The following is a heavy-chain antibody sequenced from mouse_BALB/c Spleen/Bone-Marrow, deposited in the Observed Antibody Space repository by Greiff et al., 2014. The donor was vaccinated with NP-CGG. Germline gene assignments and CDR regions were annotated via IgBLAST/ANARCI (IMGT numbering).Heavy chain of an antibody. J-gene: IGHJ4*01. Sequence: VQLQQSGPGLVAPSQSLSITCTVSGFSLTNYGVHWVRQPPGKGLEWLVVIWSDGNTTYNSALKSRLSISKDNSKSQVFLKMNGLQTDDTAMYYCARNPYGNYAMDYWGQGTSVTVSS. CDR1: GFSLTNYG. CDR2: IWSDGNT. CDR3: ARNPYGNYAMDY. D-gene: IGHD2-10*02. V-gene: IGHV2-6*02.